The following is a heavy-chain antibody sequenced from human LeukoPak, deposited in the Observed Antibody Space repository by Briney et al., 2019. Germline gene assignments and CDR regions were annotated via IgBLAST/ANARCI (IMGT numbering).Heavy chain of an antibody. CDR2: IYSGGGT. CDR1: GFIVSTKY. J-gene: IGHJ4*02. CDR3: ASGEMATVTLDY. V-gene: IGHV3-53*01. Sequence: TGGSLRLSCAASGFIVSTKYMTWVRQAPGKGLEWVSVIYSGGGTYYADSVKGRFTISRDNSKNTLYLQMNKLRAEDTALYYCASGEMATVTLDYWGQGTLVVVSS. D-gene: IGHD5-24*01.